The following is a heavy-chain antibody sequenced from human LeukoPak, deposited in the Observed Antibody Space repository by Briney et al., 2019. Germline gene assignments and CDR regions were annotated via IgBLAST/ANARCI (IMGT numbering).Heavy chain of an antibody. J-gene: IGHJ4*02. CDR3: ARSLPYGTTWYGRSDF. Sequence: GGSLRLSSAVSGFPFNAYWMTWVRQAPGKGLEWVANIRQDGDTKYYVDSVKGRFTISRDNAMNSLYLQMNSLRAEDTAIYYCARSLPYGTTWYGRSDFWGQGTLVTVSS. D-gene: IGHD6-13*01. CDR2: IRQDGDTK. CDR1: GFPFNAYW. V-gene: IGHV3-7*03.